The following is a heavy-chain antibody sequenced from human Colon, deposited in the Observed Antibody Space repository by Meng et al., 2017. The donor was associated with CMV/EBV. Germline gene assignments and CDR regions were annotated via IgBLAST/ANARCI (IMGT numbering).Heavy chain of an antibody. D-gene: IGHD4-11*01. CDR3: AREGYSNFDY. Sequence: LSWAASGLTFNGYGLHWVRQAPGKGLEWVAFIGSDGSIKRYADSVKGRLTISRDNSKNTLWLQMHSMRPEDTALYYCAREGYSNFDYWGQGTLVTVSS. J-gene: IGHJ4*02. V-gene: IGHV3-30*02. CDR2: IGSDGSIK. CDR1: GLTFNGYG.